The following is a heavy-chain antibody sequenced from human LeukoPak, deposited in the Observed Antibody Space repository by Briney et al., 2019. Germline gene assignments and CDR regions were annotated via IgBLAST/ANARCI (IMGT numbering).Heavy chain of an antibody. V-gene: IGHV7-4-1*02. Sequence: ASVKVSCKASGYTFTRYSMKWVRQPPGQGLDWMGYISSNTGTPVYAQGFTGRFVFSWNTSVSTAYLQISSLKAEDTAVYFCARERSRGSYDYWGQGTLVTVSS. CDR1: GYTFTRYS. D-gene: IGHD1-26*01. CDR3: ARERSRGSYDY. J-gene: IGHJ4*02. CDR2: ISSNTGTP.